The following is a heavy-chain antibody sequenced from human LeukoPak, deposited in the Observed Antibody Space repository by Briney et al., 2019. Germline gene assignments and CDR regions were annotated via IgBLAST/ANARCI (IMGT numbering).Heavy chain of an antibody. D-gene: IGHD3-22*01. CDR2: INPNSGGT. Sequence: ASVKVSCKASGYTFTGYYMHRVRQAPGQGLEWMGWINPNSGGTNYAQKFQGRVTMTRDTSISTAYMELSRLRSDDTAVYYCARVKYYYDSPSAFDIWGQGTMVTVSS. CDR1: GYTFTGYY. CDR3: ARVKYYYDSPSAFDI. J-gene: IGHJ3*02. V-gene: IGHV1-2*02.